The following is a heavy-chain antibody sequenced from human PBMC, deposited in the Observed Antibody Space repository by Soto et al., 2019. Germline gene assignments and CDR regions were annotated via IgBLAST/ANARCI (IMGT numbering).Heavy chain of an antibody. CDR2: IYQSGST. D-gene: IGHD2-21*02. CDR3: ARAVVTATDAFDI. CDR1: CGSISSVGYS. V-gene: IGHV4-30-2*01. Sequence: SETLSLTCAVSCGSISSVGYSWSWIRQPPGKGLEWTGYIYQSGSTYYNPSLKSRITISVDRSKNQFSLNLSSVTAADTAVYYCARAVVTATDAFDIWGQGTMVTVSS. J-gene: IGHJ3*02.